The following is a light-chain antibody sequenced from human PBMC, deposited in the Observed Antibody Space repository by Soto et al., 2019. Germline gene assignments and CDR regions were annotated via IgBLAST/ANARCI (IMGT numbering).Light chain of an antibody. CDR1: QGISSSC. V-gene: IGKV3-20*01. CDR3: QQYGSSSIT. J-gene: IGKJ5*01. CDR2: GAS. Sequence: ETVLTQSPGTLSLSPGERAPLSCRASQGISSSCLACYPHKPGQAPRLLIQGASSRATGIPDRFSGSGSGTDFTLTISRLEPEDFAVYYCQQYGSSSITFGQGTRLEIK.